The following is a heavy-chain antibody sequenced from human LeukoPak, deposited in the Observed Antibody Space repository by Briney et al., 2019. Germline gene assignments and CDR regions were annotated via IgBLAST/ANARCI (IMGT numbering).Heavy chain of an antibody. D-gene: IGHD6-13*01. V-gene: IGHV3-7*03. J-gene: IGHJ4*02. Sequence: GGSLRLSCAASGFTFSSYWMSWVRQAPGKGLEWVANIKKDGSEKYYVDSVKGRFTISRDNAKNSLYLQMNSLRAEDTALYYCAKDIRSSSWCIDYWGQGTLVTVSS. CDR2: IKKDGSEK. CDR3: AKDIRSSSWCIDY. CDR1: GFTFSSYW.